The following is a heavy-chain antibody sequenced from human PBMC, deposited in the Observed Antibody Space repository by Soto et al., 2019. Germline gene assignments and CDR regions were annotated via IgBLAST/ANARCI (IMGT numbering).Heavy chain of an antibody. CDR2: VIPIFGTA. D-gene: IGHD3-3*01. J-gene: IGHJ4*02. Sequence: QVQLVQSGAEVKKPGSSVKVSCKASGGTFSSYAISWVRQAPGQGLEWMGGVIPIFGTANYAQKFQGRVTITADESTRTAYMELSSLGSEDTAVYYWASSVRLLEWLSHSFFDYWGQGTLVTVSS. CDR1: GGTFSSYA. V-gene: IGHV1-69*01. CDR3: ASSVRLLEWLSHSFFDY.